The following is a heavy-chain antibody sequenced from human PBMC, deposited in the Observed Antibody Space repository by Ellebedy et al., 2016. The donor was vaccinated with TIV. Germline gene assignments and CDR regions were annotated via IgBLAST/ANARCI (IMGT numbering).Heavy chain of an antibody. V-gene: IGHV3-23*01. D-gene: IGHD6-13*01. Sequence: GESLKISCSASGFTFGSYAMSWVRQAPGKGLDWVSGINGGGSTFYADSVKGRFTISGDNSRNTLNLQMNSLRAEDTAVYFCAKARSWSTDPYYGLDVWGQGTTVTVSS. CDR1: GFTFGSYA. J-gene: IGHJ6*02. CDR3: AKARSWSTDPYYGLDV. CDR2: INGGGST.